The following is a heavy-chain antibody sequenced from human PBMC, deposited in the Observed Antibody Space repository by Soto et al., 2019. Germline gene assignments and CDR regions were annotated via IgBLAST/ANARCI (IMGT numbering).Heavy chain of an antibody. Sequence: QVTLKESGPTLVKPTQTLTLTCTVSGLSLRKTGVGVGWVRQPPGKALEWLALLYWDDDQRYSPSLRSRLTIGKDISEKQVVLTMTNMDTVDTATYYCVQSRCGGDCLEIYSSHAYNGLDVWGQGTTVTVSS. CDR3: VQSRCGGDCLEIYSSHAYNGLDV. V-gene: IGHV2-5*02. CDR1: GLSLRKTGVG. D-gene: IGHD2-21*02. CDR2: LYWDDDQ. J-gene: IGHJ6*02.